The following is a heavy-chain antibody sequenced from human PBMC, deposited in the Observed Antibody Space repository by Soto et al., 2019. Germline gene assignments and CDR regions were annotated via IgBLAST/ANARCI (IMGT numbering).Heavy chain of an antibody. CDR3: ARVLSPWYPEYFQH. Sequence: SETLSLTCTVSGGSVSSGSYYWSWIRQPPGKGLEWIGYIYYSGSTNYNPSLKSRVTISVDTSKNQFSLKLSSVTAADTAVYYCARVLSPWYPEYFQHWGQGTLVTVSS. D-gene: IGHD6-13*01. CDR2: IYYSGST. J-gene: IGHJ1*01. CDR1: GGSVSSGSYY. V-gene: IGHV4-61*01.